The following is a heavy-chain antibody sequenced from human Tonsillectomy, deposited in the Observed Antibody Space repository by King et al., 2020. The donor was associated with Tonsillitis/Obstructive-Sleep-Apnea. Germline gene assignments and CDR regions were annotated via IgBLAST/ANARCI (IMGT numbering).Heavy chain of an antibody. CDR1: GGSFSGYY. J-gene: IGHJ4*02. CDR2: INHSGST. V-gene: IGHV4-34*01. CDR3: ARSRNRSGSYYNGHYYFDY. D-gene: IGHD3-10*01. Sequence: VQLQQWGAGLLKPSETLSLTCAVSGGSFSGYYWSWIRQPPGKGLEWIGEINHSGSTNYNPSLKSRVTISVDTSKNQFSLKLSSVTAADTAVYYCARSRNRSGSYYNGHYYFDYWGQGTLVTVSS.